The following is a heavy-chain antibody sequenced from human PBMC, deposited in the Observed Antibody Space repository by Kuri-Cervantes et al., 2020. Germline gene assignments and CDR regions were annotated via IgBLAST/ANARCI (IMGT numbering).Heavy chain of an antibody. D-gene: IGHD1-26*01. J-gene: IGHJ4*02. CDR3: AKETDSGSYHDY. V-gene: IGHV3-30*02. CDR2: IRYDGSNE. Sequence: GGSLRLSCAASGFTFSSHWMNWVRQAPGKGLEWVAFIRYDGSNEYYADSVKGRFTISRDNSKNTLYLQMNSLRAEDTAVYFCAKETDSGSYHDYWGQGTLVTVSS. CDR1: GFTFSSHW.